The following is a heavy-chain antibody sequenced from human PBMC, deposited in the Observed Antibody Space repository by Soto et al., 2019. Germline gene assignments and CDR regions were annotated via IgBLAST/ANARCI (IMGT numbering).Heavy chain of an antibody. Sequence: ASVKVSCKASGGTFSSYAISWVRQAPGQGLEWMGGIIPIFGTANYAQKFQGRVTITADESTSTAYMELSSLRSEDTAVYYCARSQYYDSSGYYSYWYFDLWGRGTLVTVSS. CDR2: IIPIFGTA. CDR3: ARSQYYDSSGYYSYWYFDL. V-gene: IGHV1-69*13. CDR1: GGTFSSYA. J-gene: IGHJ2*01. D-gene: IGHD3-22*01.